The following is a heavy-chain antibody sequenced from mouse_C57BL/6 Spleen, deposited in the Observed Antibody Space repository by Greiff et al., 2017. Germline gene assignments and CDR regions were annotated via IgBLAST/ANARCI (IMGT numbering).Heavy chain of an antibody. J-gene: IGHJ2*01. D-gene: IGHD1-1*01. Sequence: EVQGVESGGGLVKPGGSLKLSCAASGFTFSDYGMHWVRQAPEQGLEWVAYISSGSSTIYYPDTLKGRFTISRDNAKNTLYLQMSSLTSEDTAMDYCARRVYEYGSSPDYFDYWGQGTTLTVSA. CDR1: GFTFSDYG. CDR2: ISSGSSTI. V-gene: IGHV5-17*01. CDR3: ARRVYEYGSSPDYFDY.